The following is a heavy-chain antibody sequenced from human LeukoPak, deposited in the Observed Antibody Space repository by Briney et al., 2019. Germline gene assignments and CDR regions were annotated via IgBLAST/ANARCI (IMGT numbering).Heavy chain of an antibody. V-gene: IGHV3-7*03. D-gene: IGHD6-19*01. CDR3: ARVTLWQWLAPFDY. J-gene: IGHJ4*02. Sequence: GGSLRLSCAASGFTFSSNWMSWVRQAPGKGLEWVANIKQDGSEKYYVDSVKGRFTISRDNAKNSLYLQMNSLRAEDTAVYYCARVTLWQWLAPFDYWGQGTLVTVSS. CDR2: IKQDGSEK. CDR1: GFTFSSNW.